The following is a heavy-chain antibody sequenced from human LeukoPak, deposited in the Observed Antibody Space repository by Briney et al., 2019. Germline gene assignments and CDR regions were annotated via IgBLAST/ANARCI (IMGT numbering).Heavy chain of an antibody. Sequence: GGSLRLSCAASGFTFSSYWMSWVRQAPGKGLEWVANIKQDGSEKYYVDSVKGRFTISRDNAKNSLYLQMNSLRAEDTAVYNCARYLEWLPYYYYYYYMDVWGKGTTVAVSS. CDR3: ARYLEWLPYYYYYYYMDV. J-gene: IGHJ6*03. D-gene: IGHD3-3*01. CDR1: GFTFSSYW. CDR2: IKQDGSEK. V-gene: IGHV3-7*01.